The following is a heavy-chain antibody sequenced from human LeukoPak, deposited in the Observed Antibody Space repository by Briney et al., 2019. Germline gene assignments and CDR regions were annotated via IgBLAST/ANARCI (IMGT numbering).Heavy chain of an antibody. V-gene: IGHV3-30*02. Sequence: PGGSLRLSCAVSGFTFSSYGMHWVRQAPGKGLEWVAFIRYDGSNKYYADSVKGRFTISRDNAKNSLYLQMNSLRAEDTAVYYCARDSSGYYDILTGFYYYMDVWGKGTTVTVSS. J-gene: IGHJ6*03. D-gene: IGHD3-9*01. CDR1: GFTFSSYG. CDR3: ARDSSGYYDILTGFYYYMDV. CDR2: IRYDGSNK.